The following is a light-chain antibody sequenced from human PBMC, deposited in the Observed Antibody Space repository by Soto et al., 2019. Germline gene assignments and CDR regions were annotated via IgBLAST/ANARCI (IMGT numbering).Light chain of an antibody. Sequence: EIVLTQSPATLSLSPGERATLSCRASQSVSGYLAWYPQKPGQAPRLLIYDGSHRAAGIPSRFSGSGSGTDFTLTISGLEPEDFAVYYCQQRSNWLISFGPGTKVDSK. CDR1: QSVSGY. J-gene: IGKJ3*01. CDR3: QQRSNWLIS. CDR2: DGS. V-gene: IGKV3-11*01.